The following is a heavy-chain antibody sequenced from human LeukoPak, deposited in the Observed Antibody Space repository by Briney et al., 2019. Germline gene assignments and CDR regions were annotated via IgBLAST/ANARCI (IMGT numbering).Heavy chain of an antibody. CDR3: ARANRMVRGVIRPFDY. J-gene: IGHJ4*02. D-gene: IGHD3-10*01. Sequence: PSETLSLTCTVSGGSISSYYWSWIRQPPGKGLEWIGYTYYSGSTNYNPSLKSRVTISVDTSKNQFSLKLSSVTAADTAVYYCARANRMVRGVIRPFDYWGQGTLVTVSS. V-gene: IGHV4-59*01. CDR1: GGSISSYY. CDR2: TYYSGST.